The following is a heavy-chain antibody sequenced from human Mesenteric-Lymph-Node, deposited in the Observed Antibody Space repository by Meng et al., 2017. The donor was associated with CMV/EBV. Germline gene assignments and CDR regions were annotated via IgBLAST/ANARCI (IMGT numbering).Heavy chain of an antibody. Sequence: GGSLRLSCVGSGFNFNRYSMNWVRQAPGKGLEWVSSISSSRSHIYYSDSVRGRFTISRDSSKSTLYLQMNSLKAGDTAVYYCARDHSRSVVTPDRYYGMDVWGQGTTVTVSS. CDR2: ISSSRSHI. CDR1: GFNFNRYS. CDR3: ARDHSRSVVTPDRYYGMDV. D-gene: IGHD4-23*01. J-gene: IGHJ6*02. V-gene: IGHV3-21*04.